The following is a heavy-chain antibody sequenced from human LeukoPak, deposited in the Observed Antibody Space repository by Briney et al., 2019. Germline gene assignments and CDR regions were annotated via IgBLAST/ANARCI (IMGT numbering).Heavy chain of an antibody. V-gene: IGHV4-59*01. J-gene: IGHJ4*02. CDR3: ARGSPYYYGSGSYYPHY. CDR1: GGSISSYY. Sequence: KASETLSLTCTVSGGSISSYYWSWIRQPPGKGLEWIGYIYHSGSTNYNPSLKSRVTISVDTSKNQFSLKLSSVTAADTAVYYCARGSPYYYGSGSYYPHYWGQGTLVTVSS. CDR2: IYHSGST. D-gene: IGHD3-10*01.